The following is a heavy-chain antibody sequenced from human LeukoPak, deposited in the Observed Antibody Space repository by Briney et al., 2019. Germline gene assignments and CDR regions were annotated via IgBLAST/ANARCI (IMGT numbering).Heavy chain of an antibody. D-gene: IGHD1-7*01. CDR1: GGSISGYY. CDR2: VDYSGST. V-gene: IGHV4-59*01. CDR3: ARDFAGNYYFHY. Sequence: SETLSLTCTVFGGSISGYYWNWIRQPPGKGLEWIGYVDYSGSTNYSPSPKSRVTISVDTSKKHFSLRLSSVTAADTAVYYCARDFAGNYYFHYWGQGTLVTVSS. J-gene: IGHJ4*02.